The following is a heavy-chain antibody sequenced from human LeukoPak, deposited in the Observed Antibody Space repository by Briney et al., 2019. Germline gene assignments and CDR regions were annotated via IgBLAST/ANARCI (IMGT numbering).Heavy chain of an antibody. J-gene: IGHJ4*02. CDR3: ARGRGSSARMSNSAFVY. CDR2: IKHSGSA. CDR1: GGSFINYS. Sequence: SETLSLTCAVYGGSFINYSWTWIRQPPGKGLEWIGEIKHSGSANNNASLKSRVTISVDTSKNQFSLKRTSVTAADTALYYCARGRGSSARMSNSAFVYWGQGTLVTVSS. D-gene: IGHD4-23*01. V-gene: IGHV4-34*01.